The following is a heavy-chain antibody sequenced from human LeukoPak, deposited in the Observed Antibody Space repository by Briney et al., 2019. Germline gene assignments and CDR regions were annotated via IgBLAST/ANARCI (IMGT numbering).Heavy chain of an antibody. CDR3: ATFTSSATMVRGYHFDY. D-gene: IGHD3-10*01. Sequence: GASVKVSCETSGYTFTSYDINWVRQAPGKGLEWMGGFDPEDGETIYAQKFQGRVTMTEDTSTDTAYMELSSLRSEDTAVYYCATFTSSATMVRGYHFDYWGQGILVTVSS. CDR1: GYTFTSYD. CDR2: FDPEDGET. J-gene: IGHJ4*02. V-gene: IGHV1-24*01.